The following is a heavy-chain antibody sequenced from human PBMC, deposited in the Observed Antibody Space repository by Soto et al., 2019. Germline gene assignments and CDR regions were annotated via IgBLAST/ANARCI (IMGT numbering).Heavy chain of an antibody. V-gene: IGHV3-23*01. CDR3: ATSRLTVTMTRNAFDI. CDR1: GFTFSSYA. Sequence: GGSLRLSCAASGFTFSSYAMSWVRQAPGKGLEWVSAISGSGGSTYYADSVKGRFTISRDNSKNTLYLQMNSLRAEDTAVYYCATSRLTVTMTRNAFDIWGQGTMVTVSS. CDR2: ISGSGGST. D-gene: IGHD4-17*01. J-gene: IGHJ3*02.